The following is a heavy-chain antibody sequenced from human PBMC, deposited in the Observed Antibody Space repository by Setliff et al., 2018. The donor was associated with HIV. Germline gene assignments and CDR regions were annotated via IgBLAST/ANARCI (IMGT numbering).Heavy chain of an antibody. J-gene: IGHJ4*02. D-gene: IGHD2-15*01. CDR2: INHSGST. CDR1: GGSFSGYY. CDR3: ARGRGYCSGGSCQFDY. V-gene: IGHV4-34*01. Sequence: SETLSLTCAVYGGSFSGYYWSWIRQPPGKGLEWIGEINHSGSTNYNSSLKSRVTISVDTSKNQFSLKLSSVTAADTAVYYCARGRGYCSGGSCQFDYWGQGTLVTVS.